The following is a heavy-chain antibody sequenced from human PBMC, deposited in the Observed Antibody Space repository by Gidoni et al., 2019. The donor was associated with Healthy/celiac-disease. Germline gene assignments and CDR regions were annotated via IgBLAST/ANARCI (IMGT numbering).Heavy chain of an antibody. CDR3: ARGVWYGGSYYFDY. J-gene: IGHJ4*02. CDR2: IGTAGDT. D-gene: IGHD2-8*01. V-gene: IGHV3-13*01. Sequence: EVQLVESGGCLVQPGGSLRLSCAASGSPFSSYDMHWFRHATGKGLEWVSAIGTAGDTYYPGSVKGRFTISRENAKNSLYLQMNSLRAGDTAVYYCARGVWYGGSYYFDYWGQGTLVTVSS. CDR1: GSPFSSYD.